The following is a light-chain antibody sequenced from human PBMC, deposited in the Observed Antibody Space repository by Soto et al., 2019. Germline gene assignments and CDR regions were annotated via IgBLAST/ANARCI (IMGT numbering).Light chain of an antibody. J-gene: IGLJ1*01. CDR2: DVS. Sequence: QSVLTQPASVSGPPGQSISISCAGTSSGVGDYNYVSWYQQHPGKAPKLLIYDVSNRPSGVSNRFSGSKSGNTASLTISGLQAEDEADYYCSSYSTSTTPFVFGTGTKLNVL. V-gene: IGLV2-14*03. CDR1: SSGVGDYNY. CDR3: SSYSTSTTPFV.